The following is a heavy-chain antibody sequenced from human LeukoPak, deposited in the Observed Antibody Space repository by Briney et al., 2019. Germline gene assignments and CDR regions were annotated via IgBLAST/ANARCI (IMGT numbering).Heavy chain of an antibody. D-gene: IGHD3-22*01. CDR1: GGSFSGYY. J-gene: IGHJ6*02. CDR3: ARRRGRNYYYDSSGYYKPNYYYYGMDV. Sequence: SETLSLTCAVYGGSFSGYYWSWIRQPPGKGLEWIGEINHSGSTNYNPSLKSRVTISVDTSKNQFSLKLSSVTPADTAVYYCARRRGRNYYYDSSGYYKPNYYYYGMDVWGQGTTVTVSS. CDR2: INHSGST. V-gene: IGHV4-34*01.